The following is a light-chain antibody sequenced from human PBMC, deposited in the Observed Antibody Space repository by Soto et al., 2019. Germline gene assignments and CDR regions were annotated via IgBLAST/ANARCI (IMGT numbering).Light chain of an antibody. V-gene: IGLV2-23*02. J-gene: IGLJ3*02. CDR2: EVN. CDR1: NSDVGSYDL. CDR3: CSYAGGSTYVL. Sequence: QSALTQPASVSGSPGQSITMSCTGTNSDVGSYDLVSWYQQHPGKAPKLMIFEVNKRPSGVSNRFSGSKSGNTASLTISGLQAEDESDYYCCSYAGGSTYVLFGGGTKLTVL.